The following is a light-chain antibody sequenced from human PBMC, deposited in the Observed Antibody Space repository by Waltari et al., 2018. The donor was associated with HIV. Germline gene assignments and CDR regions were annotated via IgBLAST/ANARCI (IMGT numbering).Light chain of an antibody. J-gene: IGLJ2*01. CDR3: QSYDSSLSAYVV. CDR2: ANI. CDR1: SSNIGAGYD. V-gene: IGLV1-40*01. Sequence: QSVLTQPPSVSGAPGQRVTISCTGTSSNIGAGYDVHWYQQLPGTAPKLLIYANIHWPSGVPDRFSVSKSATSASLAITGLQAEDEADYFCQSYDSSLSAYVVFGGGTKLTVL.